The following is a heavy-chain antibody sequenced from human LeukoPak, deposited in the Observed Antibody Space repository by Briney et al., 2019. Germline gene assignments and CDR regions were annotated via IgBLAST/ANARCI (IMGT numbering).Heavy chain of an antibody. J-gene: IGHJ4*02. CDR3: ARDRSYDFWGGYYPFDY. Sequence: ASVKVSCKASGYTFTSYGISWVRQAPGQGLEWMGWISAYNGNTNYAQKLQGRVTMTTDTSTSTAYMELRSLRSDDTAVYYCARDRSYDFWGGYYPFDYWGQGTLVTVSS. CDR1: GYTFTSYG. D-gene: IGHD3-3*01. CDR2: ISAYNGNT. V-gene: IGHV1-18*01.